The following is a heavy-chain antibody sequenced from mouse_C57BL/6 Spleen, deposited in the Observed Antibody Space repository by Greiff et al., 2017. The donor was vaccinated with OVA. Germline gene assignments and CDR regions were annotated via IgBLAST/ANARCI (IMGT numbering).Heavy chain of an antibody. J-gene: IGHJ2*01. CDR3: ARQRRLGFDY. CDR2: IDTEDGAT. CDR1: GFNIKDYY. D-gene: IGHD3-2*02. Sequence: EVMLVESGAELVKPGASVKLSCTASGFNIKDYYMHWVKQRTEKGLEWIGRIDTEDGATKYAPKFQGKATIPADTSSNTAYLQLSSLTSEDTAVYYCARQRRLGFDYWGQGTTLTVSS. V-gene: IGHV14-2*01.